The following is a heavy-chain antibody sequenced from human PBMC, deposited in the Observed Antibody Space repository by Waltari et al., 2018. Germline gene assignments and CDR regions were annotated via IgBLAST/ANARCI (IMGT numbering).Heavy chain of an antibody. CDR2: IYTSGST. V-gene: IGHV4-61*02. CDR3: ARHGIPSSSWYIDY. Sequence: QVQLQESGPGLVKPSQTLSLTCTVSGGSISSGSYYWSWIRQPAGKGLEWIGRIYTSGSTNYNPSLKSRVTISVDTSKNQFSLKLSSVTAADTAVYYCARHGIPSSSWYIDYWGQGTLVTVSS. CDR1: GGSISSGSYY. J-gene: IGHJ4*02. D-gene: IGHD6-13*01.